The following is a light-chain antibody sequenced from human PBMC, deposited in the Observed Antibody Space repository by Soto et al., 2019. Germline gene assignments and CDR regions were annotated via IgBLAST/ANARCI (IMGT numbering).Light chain of an antibody. Sequence: DVQMTQSPSSLSASVGDRVTITCRASRDISSSLAWYQQKPGKVPKLLIYAASTLHAGVQSRFSGSGSGTFFTLTINSLQPEDVATYYCQKYNSAPSTFGRGTRLEIK. V-gene: IGKV1-27*01. CDR2: AAS. CDR1: RDISSS. J-gene: IGKJ2*01. CDR3: QKYNSAPST.